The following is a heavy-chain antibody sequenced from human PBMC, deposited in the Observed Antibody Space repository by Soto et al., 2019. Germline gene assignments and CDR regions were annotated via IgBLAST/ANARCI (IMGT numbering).Heavy chain of an antibody. CDR3: AKRTSGTTWGESDY. J-gene: IGHJ4*02. V-gene: IGHV1-18*04. CDR1: GYSFTSYG. Sequence: ASVKVSCKSSGYSFTSYGIIWVRQAPGQGLEWMGWISVYNGNTNYAQKLQGRVTVTTDKSTRTAYMELRRLRSDDTAVYYCAKRTSGTTWGESDYWGQGTLVNVSS. CDR2: ISVYNGNT. D-gene: IGHD4-17*01.